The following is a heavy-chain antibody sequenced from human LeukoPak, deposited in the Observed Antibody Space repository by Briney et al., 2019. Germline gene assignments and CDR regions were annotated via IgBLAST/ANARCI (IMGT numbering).Heavy chain of an antibody. CDR3: AREYIWGTYRYLDY. Sequence: QTLSLTCTVSGASITSGDHYWGWIRQPPGKGLDWIGHIYYSGTDYYKSSLESRVTISVDMSKNQLSLRLSSVTAADTAVYYCAREYIWGTYRYLDYWGQGTLVTVSS. CDR1: GASITSGDHY. J-gene: IGHJ4*02. CDR2: IYYSGTD. D-gene: IGHD3-16*02. V-gene: IGHV4-30-4*08.